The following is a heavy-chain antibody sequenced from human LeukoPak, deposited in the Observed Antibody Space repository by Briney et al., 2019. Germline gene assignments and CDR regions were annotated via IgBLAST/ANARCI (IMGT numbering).Heavy chain of an antibody. CDR1: GFTFSSYG. Sequence: GRALRLSCAASGFTFSSYGMHWVRQAPDKGLEWAAVIWYDGSNKYYTDSVKGRFTISRDNPNTTLYPQMNRLRAEDTAVYYCARVGAPVYGSGFYAFDIWGQGKMVTVSS. D-gene: IGHD3-10*01. V-gene: IGHV3-33*01. CDR2: IWYDGSNK. J-gene: IGHJ3*02. CDR3: ARVGAPVYGSGFYAFDI.